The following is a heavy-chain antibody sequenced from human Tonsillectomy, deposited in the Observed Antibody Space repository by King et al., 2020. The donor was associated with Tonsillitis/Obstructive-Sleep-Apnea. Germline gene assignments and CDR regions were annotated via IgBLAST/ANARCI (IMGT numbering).Heavy chain of an antibody. CDR2: IIPIFGTA. D-gene: IGHD4-17*01. CDR3: ARDLGVDNDYGDYGPSTYYFYYMDV. J-gene: IGHJ6*03. Sequence: QLVQSGAEVKKPGASVKVSCKASGGTFSSYAISWVRQAPGQGLEWMGGIIPIFGTANYAQKFQGRVTITADESTSTAHMVLSSLRSEDTAVYYCARDLGVDNDYGDYGPSTYYFYYMDVWGKGTTVTVSS. CDR1: GGTFSSYA. V-gene: IGHV1-69*12.